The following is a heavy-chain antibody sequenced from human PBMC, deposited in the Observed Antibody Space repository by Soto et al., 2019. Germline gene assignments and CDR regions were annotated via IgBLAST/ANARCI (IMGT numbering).Heavy chain of an antibody. CDR1: GGSISSGGYY. V-gene: IGHV4-31*03. J-gene: IGHJ5*02. CDR2: IYYSGTT. Sequence: SETLSLTCTVSGGSISSGGYYWSWIRQHPGKGLEWIGYIYYSGTTYYNPSLRSRVTISVDTSKNQFSLRLTSVTAADTAVYYCARSVDPWGQGTLVTVS. CDR3: ARSVDP.